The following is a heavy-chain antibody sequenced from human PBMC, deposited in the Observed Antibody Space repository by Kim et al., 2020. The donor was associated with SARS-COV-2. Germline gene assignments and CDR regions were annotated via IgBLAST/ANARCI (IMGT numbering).Heavy chain of an antibody. J-gene: IGHJ6*02. CDR3: VDYDSEQGMDV. V-gene: IGHV4-34*01. Sequence: SETLSLTCAVYGGSFSGYYWSWIRQPPGKGLEWIGEINHSGSTNYNPSLKSRVTISVDTSKNQFSLKLSSVTAADTAVYYCVDYDSEQGMDVWGQGTTVTVSS. CDR1: GGSFSGYY. D-gene: IGHD3-22*01. CDR2: INHSGST.